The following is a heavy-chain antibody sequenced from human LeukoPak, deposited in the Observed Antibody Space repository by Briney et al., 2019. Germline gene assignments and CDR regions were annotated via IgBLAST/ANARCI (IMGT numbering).Heavy chain of an antibody. V-gene: IGHV1-69*05. CDR2: IIPIFGTA. CDR1: GGTFSSYA. J-gene: IGHJ6*03. Sequence: SVKVSCKASGGTFSSYAISRVRQAPGQGLEWMGGIIPIFGTANYAQKFQGRVTMTRDMSSSTVYMELSSLRSEDTAVYYCARGYSSTWYGYYYYMDVWGKGTTVTVSS. CDR3: ARGYSSTWYGYYYYMDV. D-gene: IGHD6-13*01.